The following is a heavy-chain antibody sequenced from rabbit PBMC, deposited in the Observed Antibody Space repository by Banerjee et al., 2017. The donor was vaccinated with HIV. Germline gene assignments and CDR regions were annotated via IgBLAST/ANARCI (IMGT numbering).Heavy chain of an antibody. V-gene: IGHV1S40*01. D-gene: IGHD4-1*01. J-gene: IGHJ3*01. CDR1: GFSFSTNYH. CDR2: IGVTTVYT. CDR3: ARGSSGWNMISRLDL. Sequence: QSLEESGGDLVKPGASLTLTCTASGFSFSTNYHMCWVRQAPGKGLEWIACIGVTTVYTYYAGWAKSRFTLSKTSSTTVTLQMTSLTAADTATYFCARGSSGWNMISRLDLWGPGTLVTVS.